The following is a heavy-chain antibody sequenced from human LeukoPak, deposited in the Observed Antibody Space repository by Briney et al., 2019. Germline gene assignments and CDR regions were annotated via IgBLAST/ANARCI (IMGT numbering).Heavy chain of an antibody. J-gene: IGHJ4*02. V-gene: IGHV3-21*01. D-gene: IGHD5-18*01. CDR2: ISSSSSYI. CDR3: ARGSQLWLRGFDY. CDR1: GFSFSSYS. Sequence: GRSLRLSCAASGFSFSSYSMNWVRQAPGKGLEWVSSISSSSSYIYYADSVKGRFTISRDNAKNSLYLQMNSLRAEDTAVYYCARGSQLWLRGFDYWGQGTLVTVSS.